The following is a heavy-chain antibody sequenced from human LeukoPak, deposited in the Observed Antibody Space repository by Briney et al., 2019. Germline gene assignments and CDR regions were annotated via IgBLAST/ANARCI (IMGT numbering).Heavy chain of an antibody. J-gene: IGHJ4*02. V-gene: IGHV1-46*01. CDR1: GYTFTSYY. CDR3: ARGRRAERLLD. Sequence: ALVKVSCKASGYTFTSYYMHWVRQAPGQGLEWMGIINPSGGSTSYAQKSQGRVTMTRDTSTSTVYMELSSLRSEDTAVYYCARGRRAERLLDWGQGTLVTVSS. D-gene: IGHD1-1*01. CDR2: INPSGGST.